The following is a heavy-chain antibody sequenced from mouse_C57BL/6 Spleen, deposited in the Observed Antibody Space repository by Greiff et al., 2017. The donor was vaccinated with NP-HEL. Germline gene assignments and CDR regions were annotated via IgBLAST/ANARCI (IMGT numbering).Heavy chain of an antibody. J-gene: IGHJ4*01. Sequence: QVQLKQSGPELVKPGASVKISCKASGYTFTDYYINWVKQRPGQGLEWIGWIFPGSGSTYYNEKFKGKATLTVDKSSSTAYMLLSSLTSEDSAVYFCARGRQLRPHYYAMDYWGQGTSVTVSS. CDR3: ARGRQLRPHYYAMDY. CDR2: IFPGSGST. V-gene: IGHV1-75*01. D-gene: IGHD3-2*02. CDR1: GYTFTDYY.